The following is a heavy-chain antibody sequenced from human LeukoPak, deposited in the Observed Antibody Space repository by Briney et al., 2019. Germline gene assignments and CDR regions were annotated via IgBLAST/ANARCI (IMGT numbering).Heavy chain of an antibody. V-gene: IGHV3-15*07. CDR2: IRSNSDGGTI. D-gene: IGHD3-22*01. J-gene: IGHJ5*02. CDR3: ATDFYDTT. CDR1: GFTFSNAW. Sequence: GGSLRLSCATSGFTFSNAWMNWVRQAPGKGLEWVGRIRSNSDGGTIDYAAPVKGRFALSRDDSKNTQYLQMNSLQTEDTAVYYCATDFYDTTWGQGTLVTVSS.